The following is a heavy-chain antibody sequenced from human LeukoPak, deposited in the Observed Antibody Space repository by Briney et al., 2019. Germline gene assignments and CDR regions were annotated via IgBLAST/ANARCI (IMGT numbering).Heavy chain of an antibody. CDR3: AKYSRPSSRVFDY. Sequence: GGSLRLSCAGSGFTFSSYPMTWVRQPPGQGLDWLSTIDTSGNTDYADSVKGRFTISRDNSRNTLYLQMNSLRAEDTAVYFCAKYSRPSSRVFDYWGQGTLATVSP. V-gene: IGHV3-23*01. CDR1: GFTFSSYP. CDR2: IDTSGNT. D-gene: IGHD6-13*01. J-gene: IGHJ4*02.